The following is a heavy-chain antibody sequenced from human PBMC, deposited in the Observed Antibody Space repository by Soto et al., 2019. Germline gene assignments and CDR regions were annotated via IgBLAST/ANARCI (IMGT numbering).Heavy chain of an antibody. CDR2: IHQTGST. V-gene: IGHV4-39*01. CDR1: NGSISSPIYY. D-gene: IGHD3-10*01. J-gene: IGHJ5*02. Sequence: QMQLQESGPGLVRPSETLSLTCTVSNGSISSPIYYWGWIRQPPGKGLEWIGSIHQTGSTYYNPSLQGRVTISVDTSKNQFSLKLSSVTAADTAMCFCAGRSSLASVQLLFREISNYNWFDPWGQGTLVTVSS. CDR3: AGRSSLASVQLLFREISNYNWFDP.